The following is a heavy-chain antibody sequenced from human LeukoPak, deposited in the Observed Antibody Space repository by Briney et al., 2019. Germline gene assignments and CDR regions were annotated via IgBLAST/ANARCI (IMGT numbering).Heavy chain of an antibody. J-gene: IGHJ6*03. Sequence: GGSLRLSCAGSGYTFGDYGMSWVRQAPGKGLQWVSGINRNGDSTGYADFVKGRFTISRDNSKNTLYLQMNSLRAEDTAVYYCAKDAEYSSSSIYYYYYMDVWGKGTTVTVSS. CDR1: GYTFGDYG. CDR2: INRNGDST. CDR3: AKDAEYSSSSIYYYYYMDV. D-gene: IGHD6-6*01. V-gene: IGHV3-20*04.